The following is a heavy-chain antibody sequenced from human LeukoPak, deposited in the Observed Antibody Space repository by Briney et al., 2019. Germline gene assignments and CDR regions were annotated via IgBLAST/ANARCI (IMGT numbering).Heavy chain of an antibody. D-gene: IGHD3-3*01. CDR1: GFIFSDYY. V-gene: IGHV3-11*01. J-gene: IGHJ5*02. Sequence: GGSLRLSCAASGFIFSDYYMCWIRQAPGKGLEWVSYISSSGTTIYYADSVKGRFTISRDNAKNTLYLQMNSLRAEDTAVYYCAKDASYDEFWSGSAWFDPWVQGTLGTV. CDR2: ISSSGTTI. CDR3: AKDASYDEFWSGSAWFDP.